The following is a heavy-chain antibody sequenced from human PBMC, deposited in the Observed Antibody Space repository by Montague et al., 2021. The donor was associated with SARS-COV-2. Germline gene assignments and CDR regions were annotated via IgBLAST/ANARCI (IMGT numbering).Heavy chain of an antibody. CDR1: SDSISSRSYC. Sequence: SGTLSLTCSVSSDSISSRSYCWAWIRQSPGKGLEWIGNICYGGSTYYNPSLRSRVVMSAETSKSQFSLKLYSVTAADTSIYYCARRRDRSTVVSPAVFDLWGQGTMVFVSS. J-gene: IGHJ3*01. V-gene: IGHV4-39*01. CDR2: ICYGGST. CDR3: ARRRDRSTVVSPAVFDL. D-gene: IGHD4-23*01.